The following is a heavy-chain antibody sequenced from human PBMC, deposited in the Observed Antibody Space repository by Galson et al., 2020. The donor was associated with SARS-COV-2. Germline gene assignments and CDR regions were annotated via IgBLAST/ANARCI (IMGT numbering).Heavy chain of an antibody. V-gene: IGHV3-7*01. Sequence: GGSPRLPCAASGFSFISYWMSWVPQAPGKGLEWVANIKQEGSEKYYVDSVKGRFTISRDNAKNSLYLQMNSLRAEDTAVYYCASPAPGIRYSYGMDVWGQGTTVTVSS. D-gene: IGHD3-9*01. CDR2: IKQEGSEK. CDR3: ASPAPGIRYSYGMDV. CDR1: GFSFISYW. J-gene: IGHJ6*02.